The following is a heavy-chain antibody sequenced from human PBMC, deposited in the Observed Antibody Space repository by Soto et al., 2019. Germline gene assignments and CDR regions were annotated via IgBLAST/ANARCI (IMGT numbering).Heavy chain of an antibody. D-gene: IGHD2-2*01. CDR2: ISGSGGST. CDR3: AKDSRSTSYRSYYYCGMDF. Sequence: GGSLRLSCAASGFTFSSYAMSWVRQAPGKGLEWVSAISGSGGSTYYADSVKGRFTISRDNSKNTLYLQMNSLRAEDTAVYYFAKDSRSTSYRSYYYCGMDFWGQGTRVTV. J-gene: IGHJ6*02. CDR1: GFTFSSYA. V-gene: IGHV3-23*01.